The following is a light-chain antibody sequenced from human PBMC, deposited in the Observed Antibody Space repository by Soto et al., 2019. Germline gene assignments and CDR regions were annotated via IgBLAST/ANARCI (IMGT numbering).Light chain of an antibody. CDR1: SSDVGGYNY. Sequence: QSVLTQPASVSGSPGQSITISCTGTSSDVGGYNYVSWYQQHPGKAPKLMIYEVSNRPSGVSNRFSGSKSGNTASLTISGLQAEDEADYYCSSYSSSNTIEGAFVFGTGTKLTVL. J-gene: IGLJ1*01. V-gene: IGLV2-14*01. CDR2: EVS. CDR3: SSYSSSNTIEGAFV.